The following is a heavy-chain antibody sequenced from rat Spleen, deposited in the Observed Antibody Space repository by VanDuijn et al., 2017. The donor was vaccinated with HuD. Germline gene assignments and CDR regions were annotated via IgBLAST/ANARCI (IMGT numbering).Heavy chain of an antibody. D-gene: IGHD1-11*01. V-gene: IGHV2-63*01. CDR1: GFSLISYA. Sequence: QVQLRESGPGLVQSSQTLSLSCTVSGFSLISYAVNWVRQPPGKGLEWMGRMWYDGDTAYNSALKSRLSISRDTSKNQIFLKMNSLQTDDTAIYFCTRSYGGYTSNWFPYWGQGSLVTVSS. CDR3: TRSYGGYTSNWFPY. CDR2: MWYDGDT. J-gene: IGHJ3*01.